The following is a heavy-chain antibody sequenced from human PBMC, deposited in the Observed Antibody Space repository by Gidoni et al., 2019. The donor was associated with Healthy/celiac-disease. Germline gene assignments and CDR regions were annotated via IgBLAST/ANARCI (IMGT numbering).Heavy chain of an antibody. V-gene: IGHV3-23*01. D-gene: IGHD3-10*01. J-gene: IGHJ4*02. CDR2: ISGSGGST. Sequence: EVQLLESGGGLVQPGGSLRLSCAASGFTFSRYAMSWVRQAPGKGLEWVSAISGSGGSTYYADSVKGRFTISRDNSKNTLYLQMNSLRAEDTAVYYCAKDDRDYYGSGSYYNGYFDYWGQGTLVTVSS. CDR3: AKDDRDYYGSGSYYNGYFDY. CDR1: GFTFSRYA.